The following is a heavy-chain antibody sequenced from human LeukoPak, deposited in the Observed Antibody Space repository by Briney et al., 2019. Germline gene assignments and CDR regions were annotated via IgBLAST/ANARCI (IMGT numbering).Heavy chain of an antibody. Sequence: GGSLRLSCAASGFTFSSYGMHWVRQAPGKGLEWVAVISYDGSNKYYADSVKGRFTISRDNSKNTLYLQMNSLRAGDTAVYYCARDRRAARSAWGQGTLVTVCS. CDR2: ISYDGSNK. D-gene: IGHD6-6*01. CDR1: GFTFSSYG. V-gene: IGHV3-30*03. J-gene: IGHJ5*02. CDR3: ARDRRAARSA.